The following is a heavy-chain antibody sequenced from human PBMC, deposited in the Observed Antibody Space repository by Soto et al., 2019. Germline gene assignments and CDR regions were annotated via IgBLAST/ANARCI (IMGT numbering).Heavy chain of an antibody. D-gene: IGHD1-1*01. Sequence: ASVKVSCKASGYTFTSYDIYWVRQASGQGLEWMGWMNPNTGNSGYAQKFQGRVTMTSDTSISTAHMELSSLRSEDTAVYYCARRAETNGWNGFGADKYYFDFWGQGTLVTVSS. V-gene: IGHV1-8*01. CDR1: GYTFTSYD. CDR2: MNPNTGNS. CDR3: ARRAETNGWNGFGADKYYFDF. J-gene: IGHJ4*02.